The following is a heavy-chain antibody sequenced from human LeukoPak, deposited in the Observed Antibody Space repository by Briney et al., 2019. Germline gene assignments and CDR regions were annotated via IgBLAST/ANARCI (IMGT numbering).Heavy chain of an antibody. J-gene: IGHJ4*02. V-gene: IGHV4-4*07. D-gene: IGHD6-6*01. CDR3: ARGGIAARPDY. CDR2: IYTSGST. CDR1: GGSNSSYY. Sequence: PSETLSLXCTVSGGSNSSYYWSWIRRPAGKGLEWIGRIYTSGSTNYNPSLKSRVTMSVDTSKNQFSLKLSSVTAADTAVYYCARGGIAARPDYWGQGTLVTVSS.